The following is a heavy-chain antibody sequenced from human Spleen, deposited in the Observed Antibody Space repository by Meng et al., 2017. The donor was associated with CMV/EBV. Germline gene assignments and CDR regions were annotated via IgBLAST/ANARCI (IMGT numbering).Heavy chain of an antibody. J-gene: IGHJ6*02. D-gene: IGHD3-16*01. Sequence: KVSCKGSGYSFTSYWIGWVRHVPGKGLEWVGIIYPGDFDTNYSPSLQGRVTISVDNSISTVYLHWSNLEASDTAIYYCARDLKGGYYYGMDVWGQGTTVTVSS. V-gene: IGHV5-51*01. CDR3: ARDLKGGYYYGMDV. CDR1: GYSFTSYW. CDR2: IYPGDFDT.